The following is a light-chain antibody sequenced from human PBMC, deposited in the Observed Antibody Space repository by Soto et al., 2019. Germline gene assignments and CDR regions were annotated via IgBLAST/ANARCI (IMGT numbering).Light chain of an antibody. CDR2: EVS. V-gene: IGLV2-14*01. CDR1: SSDVGGYNY. Sequence: QSVLTQPASVSGSPGQSITISCTGTSSDVGGYNYVSWYQQHPGKAPKLMIYEVSNRPSGVSNRFSGSKFGNTASLTISGLQAEDEADYYCSSYTSSFYVFGTGTKVTVL. J-gene: IGLJ1*01. CDR3: SSYTSSFYV.